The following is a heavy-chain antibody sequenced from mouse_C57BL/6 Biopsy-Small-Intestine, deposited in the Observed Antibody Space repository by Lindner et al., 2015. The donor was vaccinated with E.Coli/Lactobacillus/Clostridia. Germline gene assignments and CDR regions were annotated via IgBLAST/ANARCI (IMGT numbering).Heavy chain of an antibody. Sequence: VQLQESGPVLVKPGASVKMSCKASGYTFTDYYMNWVKQSHGKSLEWIGVINPYNGGTSYNQKFKGKATLTADKSSSTAYMELRSLTSEDSAVYFCARSEYYGSSFGAMDYWGQGTSVTVSS. J-gene: IGHJ4*01. CDR2: INPYNGGT. D-gene: IGHD1-1*01. CDR1: GYTFTDYY. V-gene: IGHV1-19*01. CDR3: ARSEYYGSSFGAMDY.